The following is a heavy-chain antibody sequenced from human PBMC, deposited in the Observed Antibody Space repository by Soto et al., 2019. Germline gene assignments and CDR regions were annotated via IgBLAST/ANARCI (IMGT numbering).Heavy chain of an antibody. Sequence: GESLKISCKGSGYSFAGYWITWVRQKPGKGLERMGRIDPSDSQTYYSPSFRGHVTISATKSITTVFLQWSSLRASDTAMYYCARQIYDSDTGPNFQYYFDSWGQGTPVTVSS. CDR3: ARQIYDSDTGPNFQYYFDS. CDR2: IDPSDSQT. CDR1: GYSFAGYW. V-gene: IGHV5-10-1*01. D-gene: IGHD3-22*01. J-gene: IGHJ4*02.